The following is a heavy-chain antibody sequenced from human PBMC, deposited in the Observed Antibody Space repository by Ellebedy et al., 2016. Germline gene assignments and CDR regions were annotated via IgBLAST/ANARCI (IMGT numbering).Heavy chain of an antibody. Sequence: SGPTLVKPTQTLTLTCTFSGFSLTTNQVVVGWVRQPPGKAPEWLTFIYGNDDKRYSPSLKSRLIITKDTSKNQVVLTMTNMDPVDTGTYYCAHKSTVHSVDYWGQGTLVTVSS. CDR3: AHKSTVHSVDY. CDR2: IYGNDDK. V-gene: IGHV2-5*01. CDR1: GFSLTTNQVV. D-gene: IGHD4-11*01. J-gene: IGHJ4*02.